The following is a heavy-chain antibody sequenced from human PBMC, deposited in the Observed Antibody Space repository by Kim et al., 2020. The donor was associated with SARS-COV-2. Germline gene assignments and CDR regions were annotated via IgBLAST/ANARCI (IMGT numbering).Heavy chain of an antibody. D-gene: IGHD6-13*01. J-gene: IGHJ5*02. V-gene: IGHV3-11*06. Sequence: VKGRFTISRDNAKNSLYLQMNSLRAEDTAVYYCARDDSPIIAAAGSWFDPWGQGTLVTVSS. CDR3: ARDDSPIIAAAGSWFDP.